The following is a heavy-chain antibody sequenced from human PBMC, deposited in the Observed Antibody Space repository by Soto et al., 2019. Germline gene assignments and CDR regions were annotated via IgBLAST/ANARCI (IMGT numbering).Heavy chain of an antibody. Sequence: QVQVQESGPGLVRPSETLSLTCTVSGGSISSRDSYWGWIRQPPGKGLEWIGRFHYSGSTYYNPSLKSRVTISVDTSKNHLSLRVTSVTAADTAVYYCARGFGRSHFDYWCQGTLLTFSS. CDR1: GGSISSRDSY. J-gene: IGHJ4*02. CDR3: ARGFGRSHFDY. D-gene: IGHD3-16*01. V-gene: IGHV4-39*02. CDR2: FHYSGST.